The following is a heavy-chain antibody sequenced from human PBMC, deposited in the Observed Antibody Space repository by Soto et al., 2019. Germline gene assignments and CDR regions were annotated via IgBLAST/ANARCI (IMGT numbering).Heavy chain of an antibody. J-gene: IGHJ5*02. D-gene: IGHD6-19*01. CDR1: GYTLTELS. CDR2: FDPEDGET. CDR3: ATASRSSGWYRTFDP. V-gene: IGHV1-24*01. Sequence: ASVKVSCKVSGYTLTELSMHWVRQAPGKGLEWMGGFDPEDGETIYAQKFQGRVTMTEDTSTDTAYMELSSLRSEDTAVYYCATASRSSGWYRTFDPWGQGTLVTVSS.